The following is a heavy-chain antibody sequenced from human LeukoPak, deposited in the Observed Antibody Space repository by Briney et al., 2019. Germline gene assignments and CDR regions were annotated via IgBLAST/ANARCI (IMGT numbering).Heavy chain of an antibody. CDR1: GFTFSSYE. D-gene: IGHD3-9*01. J-gene: IGHJ4*02. CDR2: ISSSGSTI. CDR3: ARDRYYDILTGYPDY. Sequence: GGSLRLSCAASGFTFSSYEMNWVRQAPGKGLEWVSYISSSGSTIYYADSVKGRFIISRDNARNSLYLQMNSLRVEDTALYYCARDRYYDILTGYPDYWGQGTLVTVSS. V-gene: IGHV3-48*03.